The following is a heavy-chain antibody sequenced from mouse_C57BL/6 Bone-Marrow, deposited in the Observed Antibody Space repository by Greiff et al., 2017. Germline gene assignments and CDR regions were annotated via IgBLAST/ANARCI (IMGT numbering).Heavy chain of an antibody. D-gene: IGHD1-1*01. CDR3: ASDVGNLSGYFDV. V-gene: IGHV5-4*01. Sequence: EVQGVESGGGLVKPGGSLKLSCAASGFTFSSYAMPWVRQTPEKRLEWVATISDGGSYTYYPDNVKGRFTISRDNAKNNLYLQMSHLKSEDTAMYYCASDVGNLSGYFDVWGTGTTVTVSS. CDR1: GFTFSSYA. J-gene: IGHJ1*03. CDR2: ISDGGSYT.